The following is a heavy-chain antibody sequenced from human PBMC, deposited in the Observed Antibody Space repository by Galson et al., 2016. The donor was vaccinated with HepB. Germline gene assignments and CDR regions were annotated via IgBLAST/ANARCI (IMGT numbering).Heavy chain of an antibody. Sequence: VKVSCKVSGLTFSDDYIHWVQQAPGEGLEWMGFVDLEDGDTISAGEFQHRVTMTADTSTDTAYMELSSLRSEDTAVYYCAISRAGYTPHYWYFDLWGRGTLVIVSS. J-gene: IGHJ2*01. V-gene: IGHV1-69-2*01. CDR3: AISRAGYTPHYWYFDL. CDR2: VDLEDGDT. CDR1: GLTFSDDY. D-gene: IGHD2-2*02.